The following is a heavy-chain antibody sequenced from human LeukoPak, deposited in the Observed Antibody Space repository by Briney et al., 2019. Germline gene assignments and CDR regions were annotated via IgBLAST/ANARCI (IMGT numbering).Heavy chain of an antibody. CDR1: GFTFSSYG. Sequence: PGGSLRPSCPASGFTFSSYGMHWVRQAPGKGLEWVAVISYDGSNKYYADSVKGRFTISRDNSKNTLYLQMNSLRAEDTAVYYCAKDLGYCSGGSCYVGYYYYGMDVWGQGTTVTVSS. V-gene: IGHV3-30*18. CDR2: ISYDGSNK. J-gene: IGHJ6*02. CDR3: AKDLGYCSGGSCYVGYYYYGMDV. D-gene: IGHD2-15*01.